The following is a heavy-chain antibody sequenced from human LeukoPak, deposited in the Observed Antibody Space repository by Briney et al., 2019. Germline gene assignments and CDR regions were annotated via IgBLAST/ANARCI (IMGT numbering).Heavy chain of an antibody. CDR3: ARERRSDRYYDILTGYYLEAASYGMDV. CDR2: ISYDGSNK. V-gene: IGHV3-30-3*01. Sequence: GGSLRLSCAASGFTFSSYAMHWVRQAPGKGLEWVAVISYDGSNKYYADSVKGRFTISRDNSKNTLYLQMNSLRAEDTAVYYCARERRSDRYYDILTGYYLEAASYGMDVWGQGTTVTVSS. J-gene: IGHJ6*02. CDR1: GFTFSSYA. D-gene: IGHD3-9*01.